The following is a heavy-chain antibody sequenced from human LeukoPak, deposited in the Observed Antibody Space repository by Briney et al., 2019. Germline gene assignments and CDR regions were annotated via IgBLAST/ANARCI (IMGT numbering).Heavy chain of an antibody. D-gene: IGHD4-23*01. CDR1: GFTFSDYY. J-gene: IGHJ4*02. V-gene: IGHV3-11*01. CDR3: ARDPDDLSGGYYFDY. Sequence: GGSLRLSCAASGFTFSDYYMSWIRQTPGKGLEWVSYISSSGSTIYYADSVKGRFTISRDNAKNSLYLQMNSLRAEDTAVYYCARDPDDLSGGYYFDYWGQGTLVTVSS. CDR2: ISSSGSTI.